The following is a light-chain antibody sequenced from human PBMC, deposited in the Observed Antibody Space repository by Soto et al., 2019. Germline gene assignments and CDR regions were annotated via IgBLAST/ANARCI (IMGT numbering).Light chain of an antibody. J-gene: IGKJ5*01. Sequence: EIVLTQFPATLSLFPGETATLSCRASQTVGTYLAWYQQKPGQAPRLLISDASNRATGVPTRFSGSGSGTDFTLTISSLEPEDFALYFCQQRNNWPRITFGQGTRLEIK. CDR1: QTVGTY. CDR3: QQRNNWPRIT. CDR2: DAS. V-gene: IGKV3-11*01.